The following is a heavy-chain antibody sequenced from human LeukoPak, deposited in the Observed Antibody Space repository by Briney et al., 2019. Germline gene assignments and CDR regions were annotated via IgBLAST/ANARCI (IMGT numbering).Heavy chain of an antibody. D-gene: IGHD3/OR15-3a*01. Sequence: GGSLRLSCVAPGFSFDDYGMHWVRQAPGKGLEWVSGISWNSGSIGYAGSVKGRFTISRDNAKNSLYLQMNSLRPEDTALYYCAKGGTGYHDAFDIRGQGTVVTVSS. V-gene: IGHV3-9*01. J-gene: IGHJ3*02. CDR1: GFSFDDYG. CDR2: ISWNSGSI. CDR3: AKGGTGYHDAFDI.